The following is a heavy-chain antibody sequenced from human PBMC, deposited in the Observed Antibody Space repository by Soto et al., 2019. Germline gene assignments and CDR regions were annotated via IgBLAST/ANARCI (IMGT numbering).Heavy chain of an antibody. CDR2: IYYTGSN. V-gene: IGHV4-59*01. Sequence: SETLSLTCTVSRASIRSYYWAWIRQPPGKGLEWIGYIYYTGSNKYNPSLKSRATISLDTSNNQFSLKVNSVTTADTAVYYCAGYSQWLAHFDYWGQGTLVTVSS. CDR1: RASIRSYY. D-gene: IGHD6-19*01. CDR3: AGYSQWLAHFDY. J-gene: IGHJ4*02.